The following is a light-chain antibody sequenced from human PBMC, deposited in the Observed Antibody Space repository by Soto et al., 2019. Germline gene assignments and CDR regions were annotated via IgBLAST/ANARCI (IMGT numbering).Light chain of an antibody. CDR3: QQYNSYSLT. CDR2: DAS. V-gene: IGKV1-5*01. CDR1: QSISSW. J-gene: IGKJ4*01. Sequence: DIQMTQSPSTLSASVGDRVTITCRASQSISSWLAWYQQKPGKAPKLLIYDASNLESGVPSRFSGSGSGTKFTLTISSLQPDDFATYYCQQYNSYSLTFGGGTKVDIK.